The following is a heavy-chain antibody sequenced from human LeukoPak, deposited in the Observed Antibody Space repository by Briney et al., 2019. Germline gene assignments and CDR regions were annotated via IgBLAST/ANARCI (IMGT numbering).Heavy chain of an antibody. CDR2: INPNSGAT. CDR3: ARDRSYTSSYYVY. D-gene: IGHD6-13*01. V-gene: IGHV1-2*02. CDR1: VYTFTGYY. J-gene: IGHJ4*02. Sequence: GASVTVSCKASVYTFTGYYMHWVRQAPGQGLEWMGWINPNSGATNYAQKFQGRVTMTRDTSSSTAYMDLSRLTSDDTAVYYCARDRSYTSSYYVYWGQGTLVTVSS.